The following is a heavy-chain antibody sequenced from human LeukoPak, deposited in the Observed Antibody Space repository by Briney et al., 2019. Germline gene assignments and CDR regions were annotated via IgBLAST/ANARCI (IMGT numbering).Heavy chain of an antibody. CDR3: AREILGGFNPGAY. D-gene: IGHD1-14*01. J-gene: IGHJ4*02. CDR2: IHRSGSP. Sequence: SETLSLTCTVPLDSTTSNFWSWVRQPPGKGLEWIGEIHRSGSPNYNPSLQSRVTISIDRSRNQIALELSSVTAADTAVYYCAREILGGFNPGAYWGQGTLVTVSS. CDR1: LDSTTSNF. V-gene: IGHV4-4*02.